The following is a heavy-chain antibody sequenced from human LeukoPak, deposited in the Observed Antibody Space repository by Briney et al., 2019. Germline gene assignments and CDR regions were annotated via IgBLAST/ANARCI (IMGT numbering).Heavy chain of an antibody. Sequence: GGSLRLSCAASGFTFSTYSMNWVRQAPGKGLEWVSAISGSGGSTYYADSVKGRFTISRDNAKNSLYLQMNSLRAEDTAVYYCARGSEDGMDVWGQGTTVTVSS. CDR2: ISGSGGST. CDR3: ARGSEDGMDV. CDR1: GFTFSTYS. V-gene: IGHV3-21*01. J-gene: IGHJ6*02.